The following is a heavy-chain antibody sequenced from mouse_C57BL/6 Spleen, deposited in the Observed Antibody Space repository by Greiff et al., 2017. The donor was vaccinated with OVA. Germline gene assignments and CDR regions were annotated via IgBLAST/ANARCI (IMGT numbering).Heavy chain of an antibody. CDR1: GFSLTSYG. V-gene: IGHV2-6-1*01. CDR2: IWSDGST. J-gene: IGHJ1*03. D-gene: IGHD1-1*01. Sequence: VQLKESGPGLVAPSQSLSITCTVSGFSLTSYGVHWVRQPPGKGLEWLVVIWSDGSTTYNSALKSRLSISKDNSKSQVFLKMNSLQTDDTAMYDCARHEATVGDHWYFDVWGTGTTVTVSS. CDR3: ARHEATVGDHWYFDV.